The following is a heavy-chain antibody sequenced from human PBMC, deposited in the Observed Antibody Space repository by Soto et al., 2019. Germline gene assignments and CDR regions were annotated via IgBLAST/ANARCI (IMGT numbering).Heavy chain of an antibody. D-gene: IGHD1-7*01. CDR3: ARSAGTTLISYYWFEP. CDR2: IIPIFGTA. CDR1: GGTFSSYA. Sequence: GSSVKVSCKASGGTFSSYAISWVRQAPGQGLEWMGGIIPIFGTANYAQKFQGRVTITAGKSTSTAYMELSSLRSEDTAVYYCARSAGTTLISYYWFEPWGQGTLVTVSS. J-gene: IGHJ5*02. V-gene: IGHV1-69*06.